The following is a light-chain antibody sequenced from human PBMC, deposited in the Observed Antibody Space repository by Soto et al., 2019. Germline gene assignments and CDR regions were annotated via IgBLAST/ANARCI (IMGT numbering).Light chain of an antibody. J-gene: IGKJ4*01. CDR2: DVS. CDR1: QSVTSF. V-gene: IGKV3-11*01. CDR3: QQRSNWPLT. Sequence: EIVLTRSPVTLSLSPGERATLSCRTSQSVTSFLAWYQQKPGQAPRLLIYDVSNRATGIPARFSGSGSGTDFTLTISSLEPEDFAVYYCQQRSNWPLTFGGGTKVEIK.